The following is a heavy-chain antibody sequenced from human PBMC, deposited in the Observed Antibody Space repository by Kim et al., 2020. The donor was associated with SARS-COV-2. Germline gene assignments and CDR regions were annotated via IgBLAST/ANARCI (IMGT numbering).Heavy chain of an antibody. J-gene: IGHJ4*02. V-gene: IGHV3-30*18. CDR1: GFTFSLFG. CDR2: ISYDGEKK. D-gene: IGHD1-26*01. CDR3: AKAYLWDGGLGY. Sequence: GGSLRLSCAASGFTFSLFGLHWVRQAPGKGLEWVAVISYDGEKKYYADSVKGRVTISKDNSNNTLYLQMNSLRTEDTAVYYCAKAYLWDGGLGYWGQGILVTVSS.